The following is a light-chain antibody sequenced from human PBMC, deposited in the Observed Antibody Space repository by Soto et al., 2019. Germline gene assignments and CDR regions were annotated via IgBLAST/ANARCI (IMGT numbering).Light chain of an antibody. J-gene: IGKJ4*01. CDR3: QQRKHWPPLT. V-gene: IGKV3-11*01. Sequence: ETVLTQSPATLSLSPGERATLSCRASNSGDIYLAWYQQKPGQAPRLLIYDASNRATGIPDRFTGSGSGTDFTLTISSQEPEDFAVYYCQQRKHWPPLTFGGGTKVEIK. CDR2: DAS. CDR1: NSGDIY.